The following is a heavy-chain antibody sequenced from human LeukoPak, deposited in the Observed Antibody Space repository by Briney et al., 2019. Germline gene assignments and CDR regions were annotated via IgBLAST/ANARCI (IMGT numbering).Heavy chain of an antibody. D-gene: IGHD4-23*01. Sequence: ASVKVSCKASGYTFTGYYTHWVRQAPGQGLEWMRIINPSGGSTSYAQKFQGRVTMTRDTSTSTVYMELSSLRSEDTAVYYCARSFGTTVVTEDWFDPWGQGTLVTVSS. CDR3: ARSFGTTVVTEDWFDP. J-gene: IGHJ5*02. V-gene: IGHV1-46*01. CDR1: GYTFTGYY. CDR2: INPSGGST.